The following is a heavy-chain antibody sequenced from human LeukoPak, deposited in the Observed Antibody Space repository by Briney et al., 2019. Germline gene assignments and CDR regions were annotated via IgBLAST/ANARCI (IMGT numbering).Heavy chain of an antibody. D-gene: IGHD5-24*01. Sequence: GGSLRLSCAASGFTFSSNYMSWVRQAPGKGLEGVSVIYSGGSTYYTDSVKGPFTISRDNSNNTLYLKMNRLRAEGAAVYYCARGGGYNIVNWGQGTLVTVSS. V-gene: IGHV3-66*02. CDR3: ARGGGYNIVN. CDR1: GFTFSSNY. J-gene: IGHJ4*02. CDR2: IYSGGST.